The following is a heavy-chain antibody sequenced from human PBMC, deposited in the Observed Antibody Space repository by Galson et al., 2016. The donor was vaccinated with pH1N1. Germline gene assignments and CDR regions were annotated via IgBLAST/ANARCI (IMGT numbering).Heavy chain of an antibody. V-gene: IGHV6-1*01. CDR3: AKLRRSGSYLGYGLDA. CDR2: TYYRSKWYN. CDR1: GDSVSSNSAA. D-gene: IGHD3-16*02. Sequence: CAISGDSVSSNSAAWNWIRQSPSRGLEWLGRTYYRSKWYNDYAVSVKSRITINPDTSKNQFSLQLNSVTPEDSAVYYCAKLRRSGSYLGYGLDAWGQGTTVTVSS. J-gene: IGHJ6*02.